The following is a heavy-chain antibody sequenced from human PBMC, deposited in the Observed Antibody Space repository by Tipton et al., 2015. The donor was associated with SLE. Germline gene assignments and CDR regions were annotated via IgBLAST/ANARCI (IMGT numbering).Heavy chain of an antibody. CDR1: GGSFSGYY. D-gene: IGHD4-17*01. CDR2: INHSGST. V-gene: IGHV4-34*01. J-gene: IGHJ2*01. Sequence: TLSLTCAVYGGSFSGYYWSWIRQPPGKGLEWIGEINHSGSTNYNPSLKSRVTISVDTSKNQFSLKLTSVTAADTAVYYCARGTTVTRYWYFDLWGRGTLVTVSS. CDR3: ARGTTVTRYWYFDL.